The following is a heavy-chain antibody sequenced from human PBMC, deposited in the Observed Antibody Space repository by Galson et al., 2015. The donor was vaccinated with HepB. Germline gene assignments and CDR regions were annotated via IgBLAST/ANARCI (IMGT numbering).Heavy chain of an antibody. D-gene: IGHD4/OR15-4a*01. CDR1: GFTFSDYY. J-gene: IGHJ4*02. CDR3: ARVAHADYGDHAHFDY. Sequence: SLRLSCAASGFTFSDYYMTWIRQAPGKGLQWLSYISSNTIYTNYADSVKGRFSISRDNVKNSAYLKMNILRAEDTALYYCARVAHADYGDHAHFDYWGPGTLVTVSS. CDR2: ISSNTIYT. V-gene: IGHV3-11*06.